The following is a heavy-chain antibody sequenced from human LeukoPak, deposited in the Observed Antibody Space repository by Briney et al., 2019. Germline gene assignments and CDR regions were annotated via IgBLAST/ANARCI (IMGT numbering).Heavy chain of an antibody. CDR3: AKDRGSGWRTYYFDY. J-gene: IGHJ4*02. CDR2: ISYDGSNK. CDR1: GFTFSSYG. Sequence: GGSLRLSCAASGFTFSSYGMHWVRQAPGKGLEWVAVISYDGSNKYYADSVKGRFTISRDNSKNTLYLQMNSLRAEDTAVYYCAKDRGSGWRTYYFDYWGQGTLVTVSS. D-gene: IGHD6-19*01. V-gene: IGHV3-30*18.